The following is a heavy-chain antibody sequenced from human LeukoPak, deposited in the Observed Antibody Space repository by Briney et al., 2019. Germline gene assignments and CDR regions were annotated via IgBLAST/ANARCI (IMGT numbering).Heavy chain of an antibody. CDR1: GASISNYY. CDR2: MYYSGDT. CDR3: ARWANHGMDV. V-gene: IGHV4-59*08. Sequence: SETLSLTCTVSGASISNYYWSWIRQPPRKGLEWIGYMYYSGDTNYNPSLKSRVTISVDTSKNQSSLRLSSVTAADTAVYYCARWANHGMDVWGQGTTVIVSS. J-gene: IGHJ6*02.